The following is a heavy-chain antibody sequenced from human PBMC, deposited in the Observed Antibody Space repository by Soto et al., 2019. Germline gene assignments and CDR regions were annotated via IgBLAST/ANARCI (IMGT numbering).Heavy chain of an antibody. V-gene: IGHV3-48*03. CDR1: GFTVSSYE. CDR2: ISSSGATI. D-gene: IGHD4-17*01. J-gene: IGHJ2*01. CDR3: ARDIGHDYGGNLAGYFDL. Sequence: PGGSLRLSCVASGFTVSSYEMNWVRQAPGKGLEWVSYISSSGATIYYADSVKGRFTISRDDAKNSLYLQMNSLRAEDTAVYYCARDIGHDYGGNLAGYFDLWGRGTLVTVSS.